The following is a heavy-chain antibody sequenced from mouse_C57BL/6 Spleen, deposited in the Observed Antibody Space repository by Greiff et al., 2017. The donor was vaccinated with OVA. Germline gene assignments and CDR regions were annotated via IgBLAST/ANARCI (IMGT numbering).Heavy chain of an antibody. CDR1: GFTFSSYA. D-gene: IGHD1-1*01. V-gene: IGHV5-4*03. CDR3: ARGAITTVVATGYFDY. J-gene: IGHJ2*01. CDR2: ISDGGSYT. Sequence: EVKLVESGGGLVKPGGSLKLSCAASGFTFSSYAMSWVRQTPEKRLEWVATISDGGSYTYYPDNVKGRFTISRDNAKNNLYRQMRHLKSEDTAMYYCARGAITTVVATGYFDYWGQGTTLTVSS.